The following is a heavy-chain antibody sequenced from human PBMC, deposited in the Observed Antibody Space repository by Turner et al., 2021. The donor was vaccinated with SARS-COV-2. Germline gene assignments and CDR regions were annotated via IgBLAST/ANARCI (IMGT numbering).Heavy chain of an antibody. J-gene: IGHJ4*02. Sequence: EVQLVESGGGLVQPGGSLRLSCAASGFTFSSYDMHWVRQATGKGLEWVSVIGTADDTYYPGSVKGRFTISRENAKNSLYLQMNTLRAGDTAVYYCARANYDSSGYYCYFDYWGQGTLVTVSS. CDR2: IGTADDT. CDR3: ARANYDSSGYYCYFDY. D-gene: IGHD3-22*01. CDR1: GFTFSSYD. V-gene: IGHV3-13*04.